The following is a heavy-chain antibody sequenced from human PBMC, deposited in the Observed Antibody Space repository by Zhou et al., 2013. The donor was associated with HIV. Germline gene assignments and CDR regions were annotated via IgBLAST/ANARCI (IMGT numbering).Heavy chain of an antibody. CDR2: INANSGDT. CDR1: GYTFSGYY. CDR3: ARPDCGGDCYPGDY. D-gene: IGHD2-21*01. V-gene: IGHV1-2*02. Sequence: QVQLVQSGAEVKQPGASVKVSCKASGYTFSGYYMHWVRQAPGQGLEWMGWINANSGDTKYAQKFQGRVTMTGDTSISTAYMELTSLRSDDTAVYYCARPDCGGDCYPGDYWGQGTPGHRLL. J-gene: IGHJ4*02.